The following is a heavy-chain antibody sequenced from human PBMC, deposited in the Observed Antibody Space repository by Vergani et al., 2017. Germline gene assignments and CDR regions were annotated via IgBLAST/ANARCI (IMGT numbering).Heavy chain of an antibody. CDR3: AREYSSSVGFLAY. V-gene: IGHV4-4*07. CDR1: GGSLSPYY. Sequence: QVQLQESGPGLVKPSETLSLTCIVSGGSLSPYYWSWIRPPAGKGLEWIGRIYTSESTNYNPSLKSRATMSVDTSKDQFSLKLSSVTAADTAVYYCAREYSSSVGFLAYWGQGNLVTGSS. J-gene: IGHJ4*03. D-gene: IGHD6-6*01. CDR2: IYTSEST.